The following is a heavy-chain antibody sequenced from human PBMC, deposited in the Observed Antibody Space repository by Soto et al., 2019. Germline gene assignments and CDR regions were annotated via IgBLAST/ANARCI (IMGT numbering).Heavy chain of an antibody. D-gene: IGHD3-9*01. J-gene: IGHJ4*02. CDR1: SGSISSYY. Sequence: PSETLSLTCPVSSGSISSYYWSWIRPPPGKGLEWIGEIYYSGSTKYNPSLKSRVTISVDTSKNQFSLKLSSVTAADTAVYYCASGYDILTGYRPGHRLDYWGQGTLVTVSS. V-gene: IGHV4-59*01. CDR2: IYYSGST. CDR3: ASGYDILTGYRPGHRLDY.